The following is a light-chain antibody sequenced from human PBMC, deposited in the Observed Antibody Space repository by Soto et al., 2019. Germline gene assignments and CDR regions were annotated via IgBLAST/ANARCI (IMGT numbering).Light chain of an antibody. V-gene: IGLV2-18*02. J-gene: IGLJ3*02. CDR2: EVS. Sequence: QSALTQPPSVSGSPGQSVTISCTGTSSDVGSYNRVSWYQQPPGTAPKLMIYEVSNRPSGVPDRFSGSKSGNTASLTISGLQAEDDDDYYCSSFTSSSTRVFGGGTKLTVL. CDR1: SSDVGSYNR. CDR3: SSFTSSSTRV.